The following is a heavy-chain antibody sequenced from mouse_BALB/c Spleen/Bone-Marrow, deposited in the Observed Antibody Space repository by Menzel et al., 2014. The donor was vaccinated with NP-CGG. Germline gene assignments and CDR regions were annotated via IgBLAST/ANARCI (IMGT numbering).Heavy chain of an antibody. D-gene: IGHD6-1*01. CDR3: TRRSLLSDYYALDY. V-gene: IGHV1S81*02. CDR1: GYTFTSFY. Sequence: VKLMESGAELVKPGASVKLSCKASGYTFTSFYMYWVKQRPGQGLEWIGDINPSNGDTNFNEKFRKKATLTVDTSSSTAYMEFSSLTSEDSAVYYCTRRSLLSDYYALDYWGQGTSVTVSS. CDR2: INPSNGDT. J-gene: IGHJ4*01.